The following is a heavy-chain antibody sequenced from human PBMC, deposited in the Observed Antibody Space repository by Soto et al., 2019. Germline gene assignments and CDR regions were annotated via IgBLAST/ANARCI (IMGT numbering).Heavy chain of an antibody. J-gene: IGHJ4*02. V-gene: IGHV3-33*01. CDR3: AREGAVAGFDY. Sequence: QVQLVESGGGVVQPGRSLRLSCAASGFTFSSYGMHWVRQAPGKGVERVAVIWYDGSNTYYADSVKGRFTISRDNYKNTLYLQMTSLRAEDTAVYYCAREGAVAGFDYWGQGTLVTVSS. CDR2: IWYDGSNT. CDR1: GFTFSSYG. D-gene: IGHD6-19*01.